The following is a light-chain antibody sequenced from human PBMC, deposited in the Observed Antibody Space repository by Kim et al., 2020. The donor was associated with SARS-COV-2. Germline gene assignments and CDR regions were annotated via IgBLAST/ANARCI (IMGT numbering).Light chain of an antibody. J-gene: IGKJ2*01. V-gene: IGKV1-39*01. Sequence: DIQMTQSPSSLSASVGDRVTITCQASQTISNYLNWYQQKPGKAPNLLIYAASSLESGVPSRFSGSGSGTDFTLTISSLQPEDVATYYCQQSYRTPQTFGQGTKLEI. CDR1: QTISNY. CDR2: AAS. CDR3: QQSYRTPQT.